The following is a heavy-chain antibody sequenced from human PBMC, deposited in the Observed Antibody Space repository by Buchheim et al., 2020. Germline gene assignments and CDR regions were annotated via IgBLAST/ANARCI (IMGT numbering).Heavy chain of an antibody. CDR3: AKAIVVVTAIPDY. Sequence: QVQLVESGGGVVQPGRSLRLSCAASGFTFSSYGMHWVRQAPGKGLEWVAVISYDGSNKYYADSVKGRFTISRDNYKNTLSLQMNSLRAEDTAVYYCAKAIVVVTAIPDYWGQGTL. J-gene: IGHJ4*02. D-gene: IGHD2-21*02. CDR2: ISYDGSNK. CDR1: GFTFSSYG. V-gene: IGHV3-30*18.